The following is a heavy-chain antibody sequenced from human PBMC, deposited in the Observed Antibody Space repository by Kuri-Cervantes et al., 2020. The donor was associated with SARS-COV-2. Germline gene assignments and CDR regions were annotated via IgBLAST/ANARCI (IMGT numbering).Heavy chain of an antibody. J-gene: IGHJ2*01. CDR3: ARRELNLDWYFDL. Sequence: ESLKISCAASGFTFSSYSMNWVRQAPGKGLEWIGEINHSGSTNYNPSLKSRVTISVDTSKNQFSLKLSSVTAADTAVYYCARRELNLDWYFDLWGRGTLVTVSS. CDR1: GFTFSSYS. V-gene: IGHV4-34*01. D-gene: IGHD1-26*01. CDR2: INHSGST.